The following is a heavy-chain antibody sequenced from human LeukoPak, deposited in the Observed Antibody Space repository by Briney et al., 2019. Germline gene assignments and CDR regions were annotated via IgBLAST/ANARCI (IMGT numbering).Heavy chain of an antibody. CDR1: GGTFSSYA. CDR3: ARGGVPYAFDI. V-gene: IGHV1-3*01. CDR2: INAGNGNT. J-gene: IGHJ3*02. Sequence: ASVKVSCKASGGTFSSYAISWVRQAPGQRLEWMGWINAGNGNTKYSQKFQGRVTITRDTSASTAYMELSSLRSEDTAVYYCARGGVPYAFDIWGQGTMVTVSS. D-gene: IGHD2-2*01.